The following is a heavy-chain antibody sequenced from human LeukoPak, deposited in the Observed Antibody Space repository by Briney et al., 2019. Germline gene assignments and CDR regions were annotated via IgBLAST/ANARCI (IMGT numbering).Heavy chain of an antibody. CDR2: NSGSGGST. V-gene: IGHV3-23*01. CDR1: GLTFSSYA. D-gene: IGHD2-15*01. Sequence: GGSLRLSCAASGLTFSSYAMSWVRQAPGKGLEWVSANSGSGGSTNYADSVKGRFTISRDNSKNTLYLQMNSLRAEDTAVYYCASTIGYCSGGNCFDAFDIWGQGTMVTVSS. CDR3: ASTIGYCSGGNCFDAFDI. J-gene: IGHJ3*02.